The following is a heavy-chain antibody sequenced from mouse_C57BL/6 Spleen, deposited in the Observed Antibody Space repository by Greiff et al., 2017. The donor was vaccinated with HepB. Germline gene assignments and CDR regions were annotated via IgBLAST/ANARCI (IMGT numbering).Heavy chain of an antibody. V-gene: IGHV1-15*01. CDR1: GYTFTDYE. J-gene: IGHJ4*01. CDR2: IDPETGGT. D-gene: IGHD1-1*01. CDR3: TRIITTVGHAMDY. Sequence: VKLQESGAELVRPGASVTLSCKASGYTFTDYEMHWVKQTPVHGLEWIGAIDPETGGTAYNQKFKGKAILTADKSSSTAYMELRSLTSEDSAVYYCTRIITTVGHAMDYWGQGTSVTVSS.